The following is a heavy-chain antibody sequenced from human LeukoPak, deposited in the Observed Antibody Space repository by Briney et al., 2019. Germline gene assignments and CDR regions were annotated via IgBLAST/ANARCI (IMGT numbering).Heavy chain of an antibody. Sequence: SETLSPTCTVSGYSISSGYYWSWIRQPPGKGLEWIGEINHSGSTNYNPSLKSRVTISVDTSKNQFSLKLSSVTAADTAVYYCARDQGSTYGFDPWGQGTLVTVSS. CDR1: GYSISSGYY. D-gene: IGHD1-26*01. CDR2: INHSGST. J-gene: IGHJ5*02. V-gene: IGHV4-38-2*02. CDR3: ARDQGSTYGFDP.